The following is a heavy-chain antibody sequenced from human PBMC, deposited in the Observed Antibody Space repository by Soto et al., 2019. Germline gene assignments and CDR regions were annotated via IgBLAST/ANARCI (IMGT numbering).Heavy chain of an antibody. V-gene: IGHV3-30*18. CDR1: GFTFSSYG. CDR3: AKDPLVRGVNPKWLYYFDY. Sequence: GGSLRLSCAASGFTFSSYGMHWVRQAPGKGLEWVAVISYDGSNKYYADSVKGRFTISRDNSKNTLYLQMNSLRAEDTAVYYCAKDPLVRGVNPKWLYYFDYWGQGTLVTVSS. J-gene: IGHJ4*02. D-gene: IGHD3-10*01. CDR2: ISYDGSNK.